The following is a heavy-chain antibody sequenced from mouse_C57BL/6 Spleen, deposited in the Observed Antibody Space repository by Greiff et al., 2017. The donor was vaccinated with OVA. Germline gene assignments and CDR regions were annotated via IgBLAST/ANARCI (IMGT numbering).Heavy chain of an antibody. V-gene: IGHV1-4*01. CDR2: INPSSGYT. Sequence: QVQLQQSGAELARPGASVKMSCKASGYTFTSYTMHWVKQRPGQGLEWIGYINPSSGYTKYNQKFKDKATLTADKSSSTAYMQLSSLTSEDSAVYYCARDYDYGEDAMDYWGQGTSVTVSS. CDR1: GYTFTSYT. D-gene: IGHD2-4*01. J-gene: IGHJ4*01. CDR3: ARDYDYGEDAMDY.